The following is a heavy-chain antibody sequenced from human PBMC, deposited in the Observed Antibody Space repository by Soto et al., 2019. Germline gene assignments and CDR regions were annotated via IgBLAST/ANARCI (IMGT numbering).Heavy chain of an antibody. Sequence: QVQLVQSGAEVKKPGASVKVSCKASGYTFTSYYMHWVRQAPGQGLEWMGIINPSGGSTSYAQKFQGRVNMTRDTSPSTVYMELSNLRSEDTAVYYCAIVTGFWSGYYSDYWGQGTLVTVSS. CDR1: GYTFTSYY. CDR3: AIVTGFWSGYYSDY. CDR2: INPSGGST. V-gene: IGHV1-46*01. D-gene: IGHD3-3*01. J-gene: IGHJ4*02.